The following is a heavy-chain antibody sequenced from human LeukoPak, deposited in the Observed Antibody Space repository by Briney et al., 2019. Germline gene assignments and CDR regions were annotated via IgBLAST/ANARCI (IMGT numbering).Heavy chain of an antibody. CDR3: ARAGIAVAGALDY. Sequence: HPGGSLRLSCAASGFTFSSYAMHWVRQAPGKGLEWVAVISYDGSNKYYADSVKGRFTISRDNSKNTLYLQMNSLRAEDTAVYYCARAGIAVAGALDYWGQGTLVTVSS. CDR2: ISYDGSNK. D-gene: IGHD6-19*01. V-gene: IGHV3-30*04. J-gene: IGHJ4*02. CDR1: GFTFSSYA.